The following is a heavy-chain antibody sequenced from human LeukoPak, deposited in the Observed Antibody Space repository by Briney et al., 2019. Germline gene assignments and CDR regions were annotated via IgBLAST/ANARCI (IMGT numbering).Heavy chain of an antibody. Sequence: GGSLRLSCAASVFTFSSYVMSWVHQAPGKGLEWVSSISGSAGSTYYTDSVKGRFAISRDNSKNTLYLQMNSLRDEDTAVYYCAKDQQWLEYFDYWGQGILVTVSS. D-gene: IGHD6-19*01. V-gene: IGHV3-23*01. CDR2: ISGSAGST. J-gene: IGHJ4*02. CDR1: VFTFSSYV. CDR3: AKDQQWLEYFDY.